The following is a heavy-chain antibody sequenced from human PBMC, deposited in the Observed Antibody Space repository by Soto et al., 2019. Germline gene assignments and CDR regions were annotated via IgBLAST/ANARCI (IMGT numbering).Heavy chain of an antibody. CDR2: TYYRSKWYN. J-gene: IGHJ6*02. D-gene: IGHD1-20*01. CDR3: ARDPTRYNWNDEFDYYYGMDV. Sequence: KQSQTLSLTCAISGDSVSSNSAAWNWIRQSPSRGLEWLGRTYYRSKWYNDYAVSVKGRLTINPDTSKNQFSLQLNSVTPGDTAVYYCARDPTRYNWNDEFDYYYGMDVWGQGTTVTVSS. CDR1: GDSVSSNSAA. V-gene: IGHV6-1*01.